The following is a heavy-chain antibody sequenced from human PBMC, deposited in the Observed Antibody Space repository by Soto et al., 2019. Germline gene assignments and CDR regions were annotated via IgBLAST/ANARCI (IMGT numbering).Heavy chain of an antibody. Sequence: GSLRLSCAASGFTFSSYWMSWVRQAPGKGLEWVANIKQDGSEKYYVDSVKGRFTISRDNAKNSLYLQMNSLRAEDTAVYYCARLRYFDWLLPGFDYWRQGTLVTVSS. CDR3: ARLRYFDWLLPGFDY. J-gene: IGHJ4*02. CDR2: IKQDGSEK. D-gene: IGHD3-9*01. CDR1: GFTFSSYW. V-gene: IGHV3-7*01.